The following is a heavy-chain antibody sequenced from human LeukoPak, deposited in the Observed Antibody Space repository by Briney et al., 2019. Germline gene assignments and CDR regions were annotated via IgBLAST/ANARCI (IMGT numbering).Heavy chain of an antibody. CDR3: AREMATRTDYYYMDV. V-gene: IGHV4-31*03. CDR1: GGSISSGGYY. D-gene: IGHD5-24*01. Sequence: TLSLTCTVSGGSISSGGYYWSWIRQHPGKGLEWIGYIYYSGSTYYNPSLKSRVTISADTSKNQFSLKLSSVTAADTAVYYCAREMATRTDYYYMDVWGKGTTVTVSS. J-gene: IGHJ6*03. CDR2: IYYSGST.